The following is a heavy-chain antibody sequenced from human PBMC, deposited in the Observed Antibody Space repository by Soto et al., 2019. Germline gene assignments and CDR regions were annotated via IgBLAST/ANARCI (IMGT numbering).Heavy chain of an antibody. D-gene: IGHD5-18*01. V-gene: IGHV3-21*01. Sequence: EVQLVESGGGLVKPGGSLRLSCAASGFTFSSYSMNRVRQAPGKGLEWVSSISSSSSYIYYADSVKGRFTISRDNAKNSLYLQMNSLRAEDTAVYYCARDLTSYGFYYYYGMDVWGQGTTVTVSS. CDR2: ISSSSSYI. CDR1: GFTFSSYS. CDR3: ARDLTSYGFYYYYGMDV. J-gene: IGHJ6*02.